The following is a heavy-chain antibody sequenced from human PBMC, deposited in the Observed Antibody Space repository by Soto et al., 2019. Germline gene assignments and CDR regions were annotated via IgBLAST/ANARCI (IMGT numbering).Heavy chain of an antibody. D-gene: IGHD3-10*01. CDR3: AKALRRESYLYHGMDV. CDR2: ISGSGGNT. J-gene: IGHJ6*02. V-gene: IGHV3-23*01. Sequence: EVHLLESGGGLVQPGGSLRVSCAASGFTFSAYAMTWVRQAPGKGLEWVSGISGSGGNTYYADSVKGRLTISRDNSESTRFLHMNSLGAEDTAVYYCAKALRRESYLYHGMDVWGQGTTVTVSS. CDR1: GFTFSAYA.